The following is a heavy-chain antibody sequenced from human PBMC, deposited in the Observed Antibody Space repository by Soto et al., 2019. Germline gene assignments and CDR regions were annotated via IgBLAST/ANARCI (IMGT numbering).Heavy chain of an antibody. D-gene: IGHD4-17*01. CDR3: ASHMTTVTPVGVENWFDP. Sequence: SETLSLTCAVYGGSFSGYYWSWIRQPPGKGLEWIGEINHSGSTNYNPSLKSRVTISVDTSKNQFSLKLSSVTAADTAVYYCASHMTTVTPVGVENWFDPWGQGTLVTVSS. V-gene: IGHV4-34*01. J-gene: IGHJ5*02. CDR2: INHSGST. CDR1: GGSFSGYY.